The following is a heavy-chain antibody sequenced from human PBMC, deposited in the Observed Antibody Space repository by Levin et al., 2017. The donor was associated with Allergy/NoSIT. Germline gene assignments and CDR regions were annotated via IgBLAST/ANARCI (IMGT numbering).Heavy chain of an antibody. V-gene: IGHV1-2*02. J-gene: IGHJ4*02. CDR3: ARDVGYSGYDGNFDY. Sequence: ASVKVSCKASGYTFTGYYMHWVRQAPGQGLEWMGWINPNSGGTNYAQKFQGRVTMTRDTSISTAYMELSRLRSDDTAVYYCARDVGYSGYDGNFDYWGQGTLVTVSS. CDR1: GYTFTGYY. D-gene: IGHD5-12*01. CDR2: INPNSGGT.